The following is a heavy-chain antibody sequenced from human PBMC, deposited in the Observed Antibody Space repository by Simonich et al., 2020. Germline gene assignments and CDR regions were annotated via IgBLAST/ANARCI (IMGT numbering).Heavy chain of an antibody. CDR3: ARDSSYYAFDI. Sequence: EVQLVESGGGLVQPGGSLRLSCAASGFTFSSYSMNWVRQAPGKGLGWVSYISSSSSTKYYADAVKCRFTISRDNAKNSLYRQMNSLRAEDTAVYYCARDSSYYAFDIWGQGTMVTVSS. V-gene: IGHV3-48*01. CDR2: ISSSSSTK. CDR1: GFTFSSYS. J-gene: IGHJ3*02. D-gene: IGHD5-12*01.